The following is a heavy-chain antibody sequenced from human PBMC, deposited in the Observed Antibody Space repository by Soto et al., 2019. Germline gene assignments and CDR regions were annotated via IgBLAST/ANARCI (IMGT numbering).Heavy chain of an antibody. V-gene: IGHV3-30-3*01. D-gene: IGHD2-8*02. CDR2: ISYDGTNK. CDR3: ARDPKTTGGQHWAFNYFDS. CDR1: GFSFSISP. J-gene: IGHJ4*02. Sequence: PGGSLRLSCAASGFSFSISPMHWVRKDTGKGPEWVALISYDGTNKFYADSVKGRFTISRDNSKSTLYLHVDSLRPEDAAVYYCARDPKTTGGQHWAFNYFDSWGQGTLVTVSS.